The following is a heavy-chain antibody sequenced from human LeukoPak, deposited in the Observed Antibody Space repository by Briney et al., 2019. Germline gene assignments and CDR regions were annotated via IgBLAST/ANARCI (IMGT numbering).Heavy chain of an antibody. CDR2: IYTSGST. Sequence: SETLSLTCTVSGGSISSYYWSWIRKPAGKGLEWIGRIYTSGSTNYSPSLKSRVTMSVDTSKNQFSLKLSSVTAADTAVYYCARAGRGYSYGYYWFDPWGQGTLVTVSS. CDR3: ARAGRGYSYGYYWFDP. CDR1: GGSISSYY. J-gene: IGHJ5*02. D-gene: IGHD5-18*01. V-gene: IGHV4-4*07.